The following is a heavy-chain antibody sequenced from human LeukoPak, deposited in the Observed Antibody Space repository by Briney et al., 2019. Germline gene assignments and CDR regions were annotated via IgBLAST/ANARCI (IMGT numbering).Heavy chain of an antibody. Sequence: SETLSLTCAVYGGSFSGYYWSWIRQPPGKGLEWIGEINHSGSTNYNPSLKSRVTISVDTSKNQFSLKLSSVTAADTAVYYCARGRLSIAAAYSHCEPPFRFDPWGQGTLVTVSS. CDR2: INHSGST. CDR3: ARGRLSIAAAYSHCEPPFRFDP. V-gene: IGHV4-34*01. J-gene: IGHJ5*02. CDR1: GGSFSGYY. D-gene: IGHD6-13*01.